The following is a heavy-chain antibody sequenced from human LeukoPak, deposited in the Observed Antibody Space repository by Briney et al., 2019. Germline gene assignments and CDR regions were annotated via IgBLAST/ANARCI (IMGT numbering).Heavy chain of an antibody. CDR1: GFTFSSYS. CDR3: AREEPLVAGYSSGWLKKNYGMDV. J-gene: IGHJ6*02. CDR2: ISSSSSSYI. D-gene: IGHD6-19*01. V-gene: IGHV3-21*01. Sequence: GSLRLSCAASGFTFSSYSMNWVRQAPGKGLEWVSSISSSSSSYIYYADSVKGRFTISRDNAKNSLYLQMNSLRAEDTAVYYCAREEPLVAGYSSGWLKKNYGMDVWGQGTTVTVSS.